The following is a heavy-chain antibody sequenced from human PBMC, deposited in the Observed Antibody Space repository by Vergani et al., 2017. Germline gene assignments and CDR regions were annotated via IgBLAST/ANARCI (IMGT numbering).Heavy chain of an antibody. Sequence: QVQLQQWGAGLLKPSETLSLTCAVYGGSFSGYYWRWIHQPPGKGLEWIGEINHSGSTNYNPSLNSLVTISVDTSKNQFSLKLRSVTAADTAVYYCARGTEATVVTPRGGYFDYWGQGTLVTVSS. CDR1: GGSFSGYY. CDR2: INHSGST. CDR3: ARGTEATVVTPRGGYFDY. V-gene: IGHV4-34*01. D-gene: IGHD4-23*01. J-gene: IGHJ4*02.